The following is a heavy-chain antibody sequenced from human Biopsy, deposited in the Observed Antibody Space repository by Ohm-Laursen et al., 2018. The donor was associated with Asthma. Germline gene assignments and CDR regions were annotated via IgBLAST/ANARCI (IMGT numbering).Heavy chain of an antibody. V-gene: IGHV3-23*01. CDR1: GFTFGNFW. D-gene: IGHD1-26*01. CDR3: AKGGTYTTDRYAY. Sequence: SLRLSCSASGFTFGNFWMSWGRQTPGKGLEWVSSISSSGASTYYADSVKGRFTISRDNSKNTLYLQMSSLRADDTAVYYCAKGGTYTTDRYAYWGQGSLVTVSS. CDR2: ISSSGAST. J-gene: IGHJ4*02.